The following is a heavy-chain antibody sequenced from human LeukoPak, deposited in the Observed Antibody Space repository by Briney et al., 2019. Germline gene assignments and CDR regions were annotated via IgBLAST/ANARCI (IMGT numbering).Heavy chain of an antibody. CDR1: GGSITSYY. D-gene: IGHD3-10*01. Sequence: PSEALSLTCTVSGGSITSYYWSWLRQPAGKGLEWIGRIYSSGTTNYNPSLKSRVTMSIDTSKTQFSLKLSSVTAADTAVYYCARHFLARDKRSSGSFRFDPWGQGTLVTVSS. J-gene: IGHJ5*02. CDR2: IYSSGTT. V-gene: IGHV4-4*07. CDR3: ARHFLARDKRSSGSFRFDP.